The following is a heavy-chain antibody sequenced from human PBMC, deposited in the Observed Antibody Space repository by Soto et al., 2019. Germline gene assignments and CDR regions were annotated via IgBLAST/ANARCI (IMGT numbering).Heavy chain of an antibody. CDR1: GFTISIYA. D-gene: IGHD3-16*01. CDR3: VRDLWGFES. J-gene: IGHJ4*02. V-gene: IGHV3-64D*08. Sequence: GGSVGLSCSASGFTISIYAMHWFRQAPGKGLESVSVTYSKGGSTHYADSVRGRFTISTDNSKNTLNLQMSSLRAEDTAVYYCVRDLWGFESWGQGTLVTVSS. CDR2: TYSKGGST.